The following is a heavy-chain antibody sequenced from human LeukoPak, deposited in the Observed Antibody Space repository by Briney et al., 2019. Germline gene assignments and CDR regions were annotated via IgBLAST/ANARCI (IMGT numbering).Heavy chain of an antibody. CDR2: IYYSGST. Sequence: SQTLSLTCTVSGCSISSGGYYWSWIRQHPGKGLEWIGYIYYSGSTYYNPSLKSRVTISVDTSKNQFSLKLSSVTAADTAVYYCARAGSDGDFWSGYLDYWGQGTLVTVSS. CDR1: GCSISSGGYY. V-gene: IGHV4-31*03. D-gene: IGHD3-3*01. J-gene: IGHJ4*02. CDR3: ARAGSDGDFWSGYLDY.